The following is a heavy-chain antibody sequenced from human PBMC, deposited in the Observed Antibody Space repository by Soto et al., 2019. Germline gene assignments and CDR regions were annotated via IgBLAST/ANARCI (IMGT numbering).Heavy chain of an antibody. Sequence: EVQLLESGGGLVQPRGSLRLSCAASGFTFNNYAMTWVRQAPGTGLEWVSAISGGGDTTSYADSVKGRFTVSRDGSKNTLYLQMSSLRAEDTALYYCAKGRGGSGSLTPRVDFWGQGTLVTVSS. CDR1: GFTFNNYA. V-gene: IGHV3-23*01. CDR3: AKGRGGSGSLTPRVDF. J-gene: IGHJ4*02. D-gene: IGHD3-10*01. CDR2: ISGGGDTT.